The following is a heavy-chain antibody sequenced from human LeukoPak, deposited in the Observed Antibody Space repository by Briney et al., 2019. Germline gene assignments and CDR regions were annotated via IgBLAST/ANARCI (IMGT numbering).Heavy chain of an antibody. Sequence: GGSLRLSCAASGFTFSSYAMSWVRQAPGKGLEWVSGITGSGGSTYYADSVKGRFTVPRAKNTLYLQINSLRAEDTAVYYCAKVGSSWYWYFDYWGQGTLVTVSS. CDR2: ITGSGGST. CDR1: GFTFSSYA. J-gene: IGHJ4*02. D-gene: IGHD3-22*01. V-gene: IGHV3-23*01. CDR3: AKVGSSWYWYFDY.